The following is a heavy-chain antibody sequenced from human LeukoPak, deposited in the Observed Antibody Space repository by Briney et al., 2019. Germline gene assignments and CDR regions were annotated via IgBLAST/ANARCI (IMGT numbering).Heavy chain of an antibody. J-gene: IGHJ6*02. CDR1: GYTFTGYY. D-gene: IGHD6-13*01. CDR2: INPNSGGT. V-gene: IGHV1-2*02. CDR3: ARGTAGAAGLVYYYYYGMDV. Sequence: ASVKVSCKASGYTFTGYYMHWVRQAPGQGLEWMGWINPNSGGTNYAQKFQGRVTMTRDTSISTAYMELSRLRSDDTAVYYCARGTAGAAGLVYYYYYGMDVWGQGTTVTVSS.